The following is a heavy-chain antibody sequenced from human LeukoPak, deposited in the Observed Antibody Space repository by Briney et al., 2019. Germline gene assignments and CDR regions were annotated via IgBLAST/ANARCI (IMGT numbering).Heavy chain of an antibody. CDR1: GFTFSNAW. CDR2: IKSKTDGGTT. V-gene: IGHV3-15*01. CDR3: TSRDTVDFDY. J-gene: IGHJ4*02. Sequence: GGSLRLSCAASGFTFSNAWMSWVRQAPGKGLEWVGRIKSKTDGGTTDYAAPVKGRFTISRDDTKNTLYLQMNSLKPEDTAVYYCTSRDTVDFDYWGQGTLVTVSS. D-gene: IGHD2-15*01.